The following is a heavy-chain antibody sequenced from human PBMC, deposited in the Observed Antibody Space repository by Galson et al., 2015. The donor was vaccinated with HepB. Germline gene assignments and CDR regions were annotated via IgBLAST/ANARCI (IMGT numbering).Heavy chain of an antibody. D-gene: IGHD6-19*01. J-gene: IGHJ1*01. CDR3: LKGGVGSGRYGEH. CDR1: GFTFTSDA. V-gene: IGHV3-23*01. CDR2: VSESGDST. Sequence: SLRLSCAASGFTFTSDAMSWVRQAPGKGLEWVSGVSESGDSTYYADSVKGRFTISRDNSKNTVDLQLSRLRVEDTAGYYCLKGGVGSGRYGEHWGQGTLVTVSS.